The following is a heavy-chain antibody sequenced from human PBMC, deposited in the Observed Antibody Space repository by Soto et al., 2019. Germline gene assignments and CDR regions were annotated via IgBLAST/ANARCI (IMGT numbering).Heavy chain of an antibody. D-gene: IGHD1-26*01. V-gene: IGHV4-39*01. CDR2: MYYTGIT. J-gene: IGHJ4*02. CDR3: ARHPSGNYSIIAS. Sequence: PSETLSLTCTVSDDSFTTSSSYWGWIRQPPGKGLEWIGSMYYTGITYYNPSLKSRVTISVDTSKTQFSLMLTSVTAADTAVYYCARHPSGNYSIIASWGQGTLVTVSS. CDR1: DDSFTTSSSY.